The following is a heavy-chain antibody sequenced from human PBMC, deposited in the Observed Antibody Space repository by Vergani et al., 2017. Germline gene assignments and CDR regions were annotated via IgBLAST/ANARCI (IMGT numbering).Heavy chain of an antibody. CDR3: ARPDYGDYGYFQH. Sequence: QVQLVQSGAEVKKPGSSVKVSCKASGGTFSSYAISWVRQAPGQGLEWMGRIIPIFGTANYAQEFQGRVPITADKSTSTAYMELSSLRSEDTAVYYCARPDYGDYGYFQHWGQGTLVTVSS. J-gene: IGHJ1*01. V-gene: IGHV1-69*14. D-gene: IGHD4-17*01. CDR1: GGTFSSYA. CDR2: IIPIFGTA.